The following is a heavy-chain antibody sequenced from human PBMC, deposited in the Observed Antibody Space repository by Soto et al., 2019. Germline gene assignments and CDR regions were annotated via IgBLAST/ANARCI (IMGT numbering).Heavy chain of an antibody. CDR2: MNPNSGNT. CDR1: GYTFTRHD. D-gene: IGHD5-18*01. J-gene: IGHJ5*02. Sequence: GASVTVSCKASGYTFTRHDINWVRQATGQGLEWMGWMNPNSGNTGYAQKFQGRVTMTRNTSISTAYMELSSLRSEDTAVYYCVREDPSMVTRFDPWGQGTLVTVSS. CDR3: VREDPSMVTRFDP. V-gene: IGHV1-8*01.